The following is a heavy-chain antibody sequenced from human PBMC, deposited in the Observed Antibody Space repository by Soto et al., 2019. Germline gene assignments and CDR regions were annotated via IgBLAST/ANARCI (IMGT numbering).Heavy chain of an antibody. V-gene: IGHV4-30-2*01. CDR3: ARAISDFWSGHYGMDV. D-gene: IGHD3-3*01. CDR2: IYHSGST. CDR1: GVSISSGGYS. Sequence: SETLSLTCAVSGVSISSGGYSWSWIRQPPGKGLEWIGYIYHSGSTYYNPSLKSRVTISVDRSKNQFSLKLSSVTAADTAVYYCARAISDFWSGHYGMDVWGQGTTVTVSS. J-gene: IGHJ6*02.